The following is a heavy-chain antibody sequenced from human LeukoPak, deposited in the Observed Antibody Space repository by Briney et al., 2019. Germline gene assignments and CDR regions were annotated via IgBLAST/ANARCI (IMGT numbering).Heavy chain of an antibody. CDR3: ARGLKWLFGPYYFDY. V-gene: IGHV7-4-1*02. Sequence: ASVKVSCKASGYTFTGYYMHWVRQAPGQGLEWMGWINTNTGNPTYAQGFTGRFVFSLDTSVSTAYLQISSLKAEDTAVYYCARGLKWLFGPYYFDYWGQGTLVTVSS. CDR1: GYTFTGYY. D-gene: IGHD3-3*01. CDR2: INTNTGNP. J-gene: IGHJ4*02.